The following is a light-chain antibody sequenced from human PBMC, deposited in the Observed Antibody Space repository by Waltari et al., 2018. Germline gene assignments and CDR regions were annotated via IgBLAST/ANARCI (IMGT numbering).Light chain of an antibody. CDR2: DVS. Sequence: QSALTQPASVSGSPGQSLTISCTVTTSDIGYYKYVSWYQQHPGKAPKLIIYDVSHRPSGVSDRFSGSKSGNTASLTISGLRAEDEADYHCSSYSISSNYFVFGTGTTVTVL. V-gene: IGLV2-14*03. CDR1: TSDIGYYKY. CDR3: SSYSISSNYFV. J-gene: IGLJ1*01.